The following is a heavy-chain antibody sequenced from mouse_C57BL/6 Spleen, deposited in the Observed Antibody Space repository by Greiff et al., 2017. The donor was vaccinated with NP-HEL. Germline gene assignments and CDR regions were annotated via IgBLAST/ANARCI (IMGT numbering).Heavy chain of an antibody. V-gene: IGHV5-16*01. J-gene: IGHJ2*01. Sequence: VQLKESEGGLVQPGSSMKLSCTASGFTFSDYYMAWVRQVPEKGLEWVANINYDGSSTYYLDSLKSRFIISRDNAKNILYLQMSSLKSEDTATYYCARGRGYDYSYYFDYWGQGTTLTVSS. CDR2: INYDGSST. CDR3: ARGRGYDYSYYFDY. D-gene: IGHD2-4*01. CDR1: GFTFSDYY.